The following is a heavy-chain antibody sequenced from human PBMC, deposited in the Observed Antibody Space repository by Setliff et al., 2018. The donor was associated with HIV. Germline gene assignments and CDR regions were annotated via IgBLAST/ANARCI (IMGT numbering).Heavy chain of an antibody. CDR2: IHPSGNT. D-gene: IGHD5-12*01. CDR1: GGTFSGHY. V-gene: IGHV4-34*01. Sequence: SETLSLTCAVYGGTFSGHYWSWIRQPPGQGLDWIGEIHPSGNTYYNPSLQSRVTISVDTSKNQFSLKLRSVTAADTAVYYCARRRDGYNSAPWRNDYWGQGTPVTVSS. J-gene: IGHJ4*02. CDR3: ARRRDGYNSAPWRNDY.